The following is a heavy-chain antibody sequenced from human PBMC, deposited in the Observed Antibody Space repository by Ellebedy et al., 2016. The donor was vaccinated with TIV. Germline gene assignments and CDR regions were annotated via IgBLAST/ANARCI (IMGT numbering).Heavy chain of an antibody. CDR1: GYTFTSYA. CDR2: INAGNGNT. J-gene: IGHJ4*02. Sequence: ASVKVSCXASGYTFTSYAMHWVRQAPGQRLEWMGWINAGNGNTKYSQKFQGRVTITRDTSASTAYMELSSLRSEDTAVYYCARKGPPGDGYPFDYWGQGTLVTVSS. D-gene: IGHD5-24*01. CDR3: ARKGPPGDGYPFDY. V-gene: IGHV1-3*01.